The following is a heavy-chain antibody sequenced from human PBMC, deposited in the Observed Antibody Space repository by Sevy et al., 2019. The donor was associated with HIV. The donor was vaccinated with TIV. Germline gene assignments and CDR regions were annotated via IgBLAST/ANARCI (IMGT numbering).Heavy chain of an antibody. J-gene: IGHJ3*02. Sequence: GGSLRLSCVVSGFTFSSYSMNWVRQAPGKGLEWVSSISGISNYIYYADSMKGRFTVSRDNAKNSLYLQMNSLRAEDTAVYYCARNNCSITNCYMGDVFDIWGQGTMVTVSS. D-gene: IGHD2-2*02. V-gene: IGHV3-21*01. CDR2: ISGISNYI. CDR1: GFTFSSYS. CDR3: ARNNCSITNCYMGDVFDI.